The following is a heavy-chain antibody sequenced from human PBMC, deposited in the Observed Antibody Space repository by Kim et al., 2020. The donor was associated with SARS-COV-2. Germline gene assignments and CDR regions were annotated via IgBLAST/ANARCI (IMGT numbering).Heavy chain of an antibody. J-gene: IGHJ4*02. Sequence: SETLSLTCTVSGASITSGDYFWGWIRQHPEKGLEWIGCIYRSGTTYYNPSLQSRVTLSVDTSRNQFSLTLTSVTAADTAMYYCARESRTGYPNLIDSWGRGSQVTVSA. CDR1: GASITSGDYF. D-gene: IGHD1-1*01. CDR2: IYRSGTT. V-gene: IGHV4-31*03. CDR3: ARESRTGYPNLIDS.